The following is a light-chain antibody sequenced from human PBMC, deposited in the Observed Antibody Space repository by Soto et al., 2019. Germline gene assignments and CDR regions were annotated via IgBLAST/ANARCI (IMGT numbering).Light chain of an antibody. CDR1: QTVRNNY. Sequence: EIVWTQSPGSLSLSPGERATLTCRSSQTVRNNYLAWYQQKPGQAPRLLIYDASSRATGIPDRFSGGGSGTDFTLTISRLEPEDFAVYYCQQRGSAPRTFGQGTKVDI. CDR3: QQRGSAPRT. CDR2: DAS. V-gene: IGKV3-20*01. J-gene: IGKJ1*01.